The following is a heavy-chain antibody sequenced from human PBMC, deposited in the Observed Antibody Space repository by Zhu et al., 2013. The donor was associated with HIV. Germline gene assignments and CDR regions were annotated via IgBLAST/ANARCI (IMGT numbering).Heavy chain of an antibody. Sequence: QVQLVQSGAEVKKPGSSVKVSCKASGGTFSSYAISWVRQAPGQGLEWMGGIIPIFGTANYAQKFQGRVTITADESTSTAYMELSSLRSEDTAVYYCARGDGLGYYDSSGYFDLWGRGTLVTVSS. V-gene: IGHV1-69*01. J-gene: IGHJ2*01. CDR2: IIPIFGTA. D-gene: IGHD3-22*01. CDR3: ARGDGLGYYDSSGYFDL. CDR1: GGTFSSYA.